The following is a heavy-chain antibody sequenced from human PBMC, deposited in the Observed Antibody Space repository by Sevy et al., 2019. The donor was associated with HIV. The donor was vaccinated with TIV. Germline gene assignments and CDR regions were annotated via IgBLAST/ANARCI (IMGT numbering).Heavy chain of an antibody. CDR1: GFTFSDHY. Sequence: GGSLRLSCAAPGFTFSDHYMDWVRQAPGKGLEWVGRTGNKANSYTTEYAASVKGRFTISRDDSKNSLYLQMNSLKTEDTAVYYCARVSYYYDSSPDGYFDYWGQGTLVTVSS. J-gene: IGHJ4*02. CDR2: TGNKANSYTT. D-gene: IGHD3-22*01. CDR3: ARVSYYYDSSPDGYFDY. V-gene: IGHV3-72*01.